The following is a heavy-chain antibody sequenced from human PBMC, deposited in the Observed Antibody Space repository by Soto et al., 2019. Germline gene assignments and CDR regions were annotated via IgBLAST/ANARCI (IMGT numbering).Heavy chain of an antibody. V-gene: IGHV3-23*01. CDR1: GFTFSSYA. J-gene: IGHJ4*02. D-gene: IGHD2-21*02. Sequence: PGGSLRLSCAASGFTFSSYAMSWVRQAPGKGLEWVSAISGSGGSTYYADSVKGRFTISRDNSKNTLYLQMNSLRAEDTAVYYCAKAGVPCGGDCYVDYWCQGTLVTVSS. CDR3: AKAGVPCGGDCYVDY. CDR2: ISGSGGST.